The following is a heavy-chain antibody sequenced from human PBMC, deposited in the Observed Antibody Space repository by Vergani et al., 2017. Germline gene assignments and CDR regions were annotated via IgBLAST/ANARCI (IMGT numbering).Heavy chain of an antibody. CDR1: GFALNRHA. CDR2: ISFDGTNE. D-gene: IGHD2-2*02. CDR3: VRDRGLCAGGRCYTDAWDY. V-gene: IGHV3-30-3*01. Sequence: QVQLVESGGGVVQPGTSLRLSCVVSGFALNRHAMYWVRQAPGKGLEWVVVISFDGTNEYYPDLVKGLFNISRDIAKNTLYLQVRSLRLEDTGVYHCVRDRGLCAGGRCYTDAWDYWGQGTPVTVSS. J-gene: IGHJ4*02.